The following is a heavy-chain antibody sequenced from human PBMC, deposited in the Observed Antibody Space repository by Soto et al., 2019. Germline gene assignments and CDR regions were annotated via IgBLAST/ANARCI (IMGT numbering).Heavy chain of an antibody. J-gene: IGHJ6*02. D-gene: IGHD5-18*01. CDR1: GDSVSSNSAA. Sequence: SQTLSLTCAISGDSVSSNSAAWNWIRQSPSRGLEWLGRTYYRSKWYNDYAVSVKSRITINPDTSKNQFSLQLNSVTPEDTAVYYCARDRGDTAMVYYYYYGMEVWGQGTTVTVSS. CDR2: TYYRSKWYN. V-gene: IGHV6-1*01. CDR3: ARDRGDTAMVYYYYYGMEV.